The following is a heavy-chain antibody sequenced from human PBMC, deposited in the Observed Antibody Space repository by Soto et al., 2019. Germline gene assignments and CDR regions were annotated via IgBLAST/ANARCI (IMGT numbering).Heavy chain of an antibody. Sequence: SETLSLTCTVSGGSVSSGSYYWSWIRQPPGKGLEWIGYIYYSGSTNYNPSLKSRVTISVDTSKNQFSLKLSSVTAADTAVYYCARDQVYGGNSEDYYYGMDVWGQGTKVTVSS. V-gene: IGHV4-61*01. D-gene: IGHD4-17*01. CDR1: GGSVSSGSYY. J-gene: IGHJ6*02. CDR2: IYYSGST. CDR3: ARDQVYGGNSEDYYYGMDV.